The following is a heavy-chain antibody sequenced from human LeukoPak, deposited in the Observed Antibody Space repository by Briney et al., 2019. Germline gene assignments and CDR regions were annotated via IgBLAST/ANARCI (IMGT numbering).Heavy chain of an antibody. D-gene: IGHD3-22*01. CDR3: ARNIRRYDSSGYRNWFDP. CDR2: IYTSGST. J-gene: IGHJ5*02. Sequence: SETLSLTCTVSGGSISSYYWSWIRQPAGKGLEWIGRIYTSGSTNYNPSLKSRVTMTVDTSKNQFSLKLSSVTAADTAVYYCARNIRRYDSSGYRNWFDPWGQGTLVTVSS. CDR1: GGSISSYY. V-gene: IGHV4-4*07.